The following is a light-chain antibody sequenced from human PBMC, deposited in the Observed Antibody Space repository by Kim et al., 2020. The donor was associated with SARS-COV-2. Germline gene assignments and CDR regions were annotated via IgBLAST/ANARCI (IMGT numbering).Light chain of an antibody. CDR2: EVS. CDR1: SSDVGGYNY. Sequence: SVTISCTGTSSDVGGYNYVSCYQQHPGKAPKVMIYEVSKRPSGVPDRFSGSKSGNTASLTVSGLQAEDEADYYCTSYAGSNNLGVFGTGTKVTVL. CDR3: TSYAGSNNLGV. V-gene: IGLV2-8*01. J-gene: IGLJ1*01.